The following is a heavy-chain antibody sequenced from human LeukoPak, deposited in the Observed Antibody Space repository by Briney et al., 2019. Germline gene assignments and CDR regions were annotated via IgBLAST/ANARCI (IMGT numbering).Heavy chain of an antibody. CDR1: GGSVSSGRYY. CDR2: FYYSGST. V-gene: IGHV4-61*01. Sequence: SETLSLTCTVSGGSVSSGRYYWSWIRQPPGKGLEWIGYFYYSGSTNYNPSLKTRVTISVDTSKNQFSLKVSSVTAAGTAVYYCARKRTGDQGYYFDHWGQGTLVTASS. J-gene: IGHJ4*02. D-gene: IGHD1-1*01. CDR3: ARKRTGDQGYYFDH.